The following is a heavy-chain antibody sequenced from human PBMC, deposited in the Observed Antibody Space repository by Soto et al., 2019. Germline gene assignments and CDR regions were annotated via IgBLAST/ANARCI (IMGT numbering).Heavy chain of an antibody. CDR2: IYYSGST. D-gene: IGHD2-2*01. Sequence: SETLSLTCTVSGGSISSYYWSWIRQPPGKGLEWIGYIYYSGSTNYNPSLKSRVTISVDTSKNQFSLKLSSLRSEDTAVYYCARGVETCISTIFYGITYYYYVMDVRGQGTTVTGSS. CDR3: ARGVETCISTIFYGITYYYYVMDV. J-gene: IGHJ6*02. V-gene: IGHV4-59*01. CDR1: GGSISSYY.